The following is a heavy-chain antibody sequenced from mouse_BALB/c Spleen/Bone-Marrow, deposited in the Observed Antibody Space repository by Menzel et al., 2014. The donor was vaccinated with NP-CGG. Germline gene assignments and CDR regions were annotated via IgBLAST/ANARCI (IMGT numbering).Heavy chain of an antibody. Sequence: EVQGVESGGGLVQPGGSLKLSCAASGFDFSRYWMSWVRQAPGKGLEWIGEINPDSSTINYTPSLKDKFIISRDNAKNTLYLQMSKVRSEDTALYYCARLSDYGRFAYWGQGTLVTVSA. V-gene: IGHV4-1*02. CDR1: GFDFSRYW. CDR3: ARLSDYGRFAY. CDR2: INPDSSTI. J-gene: IGHJ3*01. D-gene: IGHD1-1*01.